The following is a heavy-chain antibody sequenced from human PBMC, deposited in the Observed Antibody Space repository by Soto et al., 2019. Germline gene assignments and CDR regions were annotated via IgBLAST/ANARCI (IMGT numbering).Heavy chain of an antibody. CDR1: GGSISSYY. J-gene: IGHJ6*02. V-gene: IGHV4-59*01. CDR2: IYYSGST. CDR3: ARVGGSYYDYYYGMDV. Sequence: ETLSLTCTVSGGSISSYYWSWIRQPPGKGLEWIGYIYYSGSTNYNPSLKSRVTISVDTSKNQFSLKLSSVTAADTAVYYCARVGGSYYDYYYGMDVWGQRTTVTVSS. D-gene: IGHD1-26*01.